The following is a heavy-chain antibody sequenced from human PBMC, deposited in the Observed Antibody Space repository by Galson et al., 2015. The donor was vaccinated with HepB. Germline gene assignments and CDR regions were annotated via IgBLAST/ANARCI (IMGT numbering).Heavy chain of an antibody. CDR3: ASRHSYFRSGTGYNVSYD. V-gene: IGHV5-10-1*01. CDR1: GYMFTAFW. D-gene: IGHD3-10*01. J-gene: IGHJ4*02. CDR2: IDPSDSYT. Sequence: QSGAEVKKPGESLRISCKASGYMFTAFWITWVRQIPGKGLEWMGRIDPSDSYTDYSPSFQGHVTISADKSITTAYLRWSSLKASDTAMYYCASRHSYFRSGTGYNVSYDWGQGTLVTVSS.